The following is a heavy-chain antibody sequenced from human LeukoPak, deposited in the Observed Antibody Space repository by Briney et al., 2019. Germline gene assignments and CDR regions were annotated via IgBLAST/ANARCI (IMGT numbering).Heavy chain of an antibody. CDR2: INPNSGGT. Sequence: ASVKVSCKASVYTFTRYYIHWVRQAPGQGLEWMGWINPNSGGTNYAQKFQGRVTMTRDTSISTAYVELSRLRSADTAVYYCARDRPRRFLEWPPYYFDYWGQGTLVTVSS. CDR1: VYTFTRYY. V-gene: IGHV1-2*02. CDR3: ARDRPRRFLEWPPYYFDY. D-gene: IGHD3-3*01. J-gene: IGHJ4*02.